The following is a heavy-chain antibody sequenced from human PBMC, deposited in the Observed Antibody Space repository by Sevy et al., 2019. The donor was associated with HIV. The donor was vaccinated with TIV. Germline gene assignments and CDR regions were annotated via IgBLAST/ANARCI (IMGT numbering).Heavy chain of an antibody. CDR2: INPNSGGT. CDR3: ARVDAGIMITFGGVKAINYGMDV. V-gene: IGHV1-2*06. Sequence: ASVKVSCKASGYTFTGYYMHWVRQAPGQGLEWMGRINPNSGGTNYAQKFQGRVTMTRDTSISTAYMGLGRLRSDDTAVCYCARVDAGIMITFGGVKAINYGMDVWGQGTTVTVSS. CDR1: GYTFTGYY. J-gene: IGHJ6*02. D-gene: IGHD3-16*01.